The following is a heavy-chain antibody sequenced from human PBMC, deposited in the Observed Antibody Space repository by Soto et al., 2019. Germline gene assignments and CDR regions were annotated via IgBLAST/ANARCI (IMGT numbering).Heavy chain of an antibody. V-gene: IGHV5-51*01. D-gene: IGHD3-10*01. CDR1: GYRFTGYW. Sequence: PGESLKISCQGSGYRFTGYWIGWVSPMPGRGLEWMGIIYPGDSDTRYSPSFQGQVTISADKSISTAYLQWSSLKASDTAMYYCAGGGVRGVITRTRDYYGMDVWGQGTTVTVSS. J-gene: IGHJ6*02. CDR3: AGGGVRGVITRTRDYYGMDV. CDR2: IYPGDSDT.